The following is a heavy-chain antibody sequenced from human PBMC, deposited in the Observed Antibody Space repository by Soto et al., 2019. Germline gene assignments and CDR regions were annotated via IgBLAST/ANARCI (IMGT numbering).Heavy chain of an antibody. D-gene: IGHD6-13*01. CDR2: IYYSGST. V-gene: IGHV4-59*01. CDR1: GGSISSYY. CDR3: ARERQQLFDY. Sequence: PSETLSLTCTVSGGSISSYYWSWIRQPPGKGLEWIGYIYYSGSTNYNPSLKSRVTISVDTSKNQFSLKLSSVTAADTAVYYCARERQQLFDYWGPGTLVTVSS. J-gene: IGHJ4*02.